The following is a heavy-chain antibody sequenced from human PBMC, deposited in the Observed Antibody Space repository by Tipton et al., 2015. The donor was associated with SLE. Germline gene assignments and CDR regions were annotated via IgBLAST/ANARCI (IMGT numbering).Heavy chain of an antibody. J-gene: IGHJ4*02. D-gene: IGHD6-13*01. CDR1: GFTFSTYG. CDR2: IESAGGNK. Sequence: SLRLSCAASGFTFSTYGMHWVRQAPGKGLEGVAFIESAGGNKYYADSARGRFTISRDNAKNTLYLQMNSLRAEDTGVYYCASAGPGGYWGQGTLVTVSS. V-gene: IGHV3-33*03. CDR3: ASAGPGGY.